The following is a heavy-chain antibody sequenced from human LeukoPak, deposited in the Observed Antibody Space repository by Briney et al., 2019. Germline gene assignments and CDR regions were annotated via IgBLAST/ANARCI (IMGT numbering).Heavy chain of an antibody. V-gene: IGHV3-30*02. Sequence: GGSLRLSCAASGFTFSTYAMHWVRQAPGKGLEWVAFIWTDGSKKYYADSVKGRFAISRENSKNTVYLQMNDLRPEDTALYFCAKISSNAESNLHYCGQGTLLTVSS. CDR3: AKISSNAESNLHY. CDR2: IWTDGSKK. CDR1: GFTFSTYA. D-gene: IGHD2/OR15-2a*01. J-gene: IGHJ4*02.